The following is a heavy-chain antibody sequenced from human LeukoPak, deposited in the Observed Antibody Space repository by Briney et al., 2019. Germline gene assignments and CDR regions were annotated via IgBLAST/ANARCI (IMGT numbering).Heavy chain of an antibody. D-gene: IGHD5-12*01. CDR1: GFTFSSYE. CDR2: ISSSGSTI. Sequence: PGGSLRLSCAASGFTFSSYEMHWVRQAPGQGLEWVSYISSSGSTIYYADSVKGRFTISRDNAKNSLYLQMNSLRAEDTAVYYCAREATTTNFDYWGQGTLVTVSS. J-gene: IGHJ4*02. V-gene: IGHV3-48*03. CDR3: AREATTTNFDY.